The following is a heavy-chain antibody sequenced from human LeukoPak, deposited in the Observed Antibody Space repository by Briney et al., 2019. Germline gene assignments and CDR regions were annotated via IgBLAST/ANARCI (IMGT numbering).Heavy chain of an antibody. V-gene: IGHV1-69*04. CDR3: ARDLESSGWYWGHAFDI. Sequence: ASVKVSCKAPGGTFSSYAISWVRQAPGQGLEWMGRIIPILGIANYAQKFQGRVTITADKSTSTAYMELSSLRSEDTAVYYCARDLESSGWYWGHAFDIWGQGTMVTVSS. CDR2: IIPILGIA. J-gene: IGHJ3*02. CDR1: GGTFSSYA. D-gene: IGHD6-19*01.